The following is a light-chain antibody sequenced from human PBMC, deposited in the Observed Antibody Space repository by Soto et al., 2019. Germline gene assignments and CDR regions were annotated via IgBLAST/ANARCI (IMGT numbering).Light chain of an antibody. CDR2: EVS. CDR1: SSDVGGYNY. J-gene: IGLJ2*01. Sequence: QSALTQPPSASGSPGQSVTISCTGSSSDVGGYNYVSWCQQHPGKAPKLMIYEVSKRPSGVPDRFSGSKSGNTASLTVSGLQAEDEADYYCSSYAGSNSVVFGGGTKLTVL. V-gene: IGLV2-8*01. CDR3: SSYAGSNSVV.